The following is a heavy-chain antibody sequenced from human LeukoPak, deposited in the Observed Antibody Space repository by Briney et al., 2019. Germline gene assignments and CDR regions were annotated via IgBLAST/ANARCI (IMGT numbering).Heavy chain of an antibody. Sequence: GGSLRLSCAASGFTFSSCGMHWVRQAPGKGLEWVAVISYDGSNKYYADSVKGRFTISGDNSKNTLFLEMNSLRAEDTAVYYCAKALTSGWYLDAFNIWGQGTMVTVSS. J-gene: IGHJ3*02. V-gene: IGHV3-30*18. CDR3: AKALTSGWYLDAFNI. CDR2: ISYDGSNK. D-gene: IGHD6-19*01. CDR1: GFTFSSCG.